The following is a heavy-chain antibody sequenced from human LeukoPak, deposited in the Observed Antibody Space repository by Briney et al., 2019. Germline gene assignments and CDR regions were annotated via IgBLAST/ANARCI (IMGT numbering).Heavy chain of an antibody. CDR3: ARFEGSGSYYSQPGDAFDI. CDR1: GGSISSYH. Sequence: PSETLSLTCTVSGGSISSYHWSWIRQPAGKGLEWIGRIYTSGSTNYNPSLKSRVTMSVDTSKNQFSLKLSSVTAADTAVYYCARFEGSGSYYSQPGDAFDIWGQGTMVTVSS. V-gene: IGHV4-4*07. CDR2: IYTSGST. D-gene: IGHD3-10*01. J-gene: IGHJ3*02.